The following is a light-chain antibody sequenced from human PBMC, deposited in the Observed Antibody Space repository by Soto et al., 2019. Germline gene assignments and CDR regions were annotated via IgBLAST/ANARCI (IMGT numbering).Light chain of an antibody. Sequence: QSALTQPASVSGSPGQSITISCTGASSDVGGFDHVSWYQQHPGKVPRLLIYDVSSRPSGVSDRFSGSKPGNTASLTISGLQAEDEADDYCKSITTSNTYVFGTGTKLTV. J-gene: IGLJ1*01. V-gene: IGLV2-14*03. CDR1: SSDVGGFDH. CDR3: KSITTSNTYV. CDR2: DVS.